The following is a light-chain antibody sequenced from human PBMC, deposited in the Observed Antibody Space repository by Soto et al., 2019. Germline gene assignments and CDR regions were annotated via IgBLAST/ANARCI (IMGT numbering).Light chain of an antibody. J-gene: IGKJ1*01. CDR2: GAS. V-gene: IGKV3-15*01. CDR3: QQYDNWPWA. Sequence: EIVMTQSPATLSVSPGERATLPCRASQSVSSNLAWYQQKRGQPPRLLISGASTRATGIPARFSGSVSGTEFTLTISSLQSEDFAVYYCQQYDNWPWAFGQGTKVDIK. CDR1: QSVSSN.